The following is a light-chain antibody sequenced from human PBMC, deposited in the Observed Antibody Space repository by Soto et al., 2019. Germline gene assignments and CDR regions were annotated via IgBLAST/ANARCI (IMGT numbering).Light chain of an antibody. J-gene: IGLJ1*01. CDR2: DVS. CDR3: RSYTSSSTYV. Sequence: QSVLTQPASVSGSPGQSITISCTGTSSDVGGYNYVSWYQQHPGKAPKLMICDVSKRPSGVSNRFSGSKSGNTASLTISGLQAEDEADYYCRSYTSSSTYVFGSGTKVTVL. V-gene: IGLV2-14*01. CDR1: SSDVGGYNY.